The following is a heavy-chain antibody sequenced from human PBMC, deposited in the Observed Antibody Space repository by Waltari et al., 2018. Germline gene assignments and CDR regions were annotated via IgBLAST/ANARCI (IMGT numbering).Heavy chain of an antibody. CDR1: GLSVSNNY. Sequence: SGLSVSNNYMHWVRQAPGKGLEWVSVISTGEMTYYSDAVKGPCTISRDISKNMVYLQMNNLRAEDTALYYGARDTTSRERAGDWGQGTLVTVSS. CDR3: ARDTTSRERAGD. J-gene: IGHJ4*02. CDR2: ISTGEMT. V-gene: IGHV3-53*01. D-gene: IGHD1-1*01.